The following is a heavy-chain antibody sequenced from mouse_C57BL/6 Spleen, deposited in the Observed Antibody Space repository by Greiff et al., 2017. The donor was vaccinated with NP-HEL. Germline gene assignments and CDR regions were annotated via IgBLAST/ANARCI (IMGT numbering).Heavy chain of an antibody. Sequence: EVQLQQSGPELVKPGASVKMSCKASGYTFTDYNMHWVKQSHGKSLEWIGYINPNNGGTSYNQKFKGKATLTVNKSSSTAYMELRSLTSEDSAVYYCAREGGGNYVRYFDVWGTGTTVTVSS. CDR2: INPNNGGT. V-gene: IGHV1-22*01. D-gene: IGHD2-1*01. CDR1: GYTFTDYN. J-gene: IGHJ1*03. CDR3: AREGGGNYVRYFDV.